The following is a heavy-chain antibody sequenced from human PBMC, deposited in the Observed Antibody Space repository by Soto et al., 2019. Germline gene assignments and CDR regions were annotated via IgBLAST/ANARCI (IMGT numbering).Heavy chain of an antibody. CDR1: GFTFSNAW. J-gene: IGHJ6*02. Sequence: GGSLRLSCAASGFTFSNAWMNWVRQAPGKGLEWVGRIKSKTDGGTTDYAAPVKGRFTISRDDSKNTLYLQMNSLKTEDTAVYYCTTEGGSSWLYYYYGMDVWGQGTTVTVSS. CDR2: IKSKTDGGTT. D-gene: IGHD6-13*01. V-gene: IGHV3-15*07. CDR3: TTEGGSSWLYYYYGMDV.